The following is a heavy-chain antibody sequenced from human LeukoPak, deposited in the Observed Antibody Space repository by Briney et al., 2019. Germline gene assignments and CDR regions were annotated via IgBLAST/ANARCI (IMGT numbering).Heavy chain of an antibody. J-gene: IGHJ4*02. D-gene: IGHD3-10*01. CDR2: ISGSGGST. V-gene: IGHV3-23*01. CDR1: GFTFSSYA. Sequence: GGSLRLSCAASGFTFSSYAMSRVRQAPGKGLEWVSAISGSGGSTYYADSVKGRFTISRDNSKNTLYPQMNSLRAEDTAVYYCAKEREKRMVRGVIGYWGQGTLVTVSS. CDR3: AKEREKRMVRGVIGY.